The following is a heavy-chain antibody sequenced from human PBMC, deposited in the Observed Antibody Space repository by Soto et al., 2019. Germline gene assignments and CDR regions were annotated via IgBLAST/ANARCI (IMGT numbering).Heavy chain of an antibody. Sequence: ASVKVSCKASGYTFTSYAMHWVRQAPGQRLEWMGWISAYNGNTSYPQRLQGRVTMTTDTPTSTAYMELRSLRSDDTAVYYCARDPQKIPMVFEGPPHGFDIWGQGTMVTVSS. CDR1: GYTFTSYA. CDR3: ARDPQKIPMVFEGPPHGFDI. D-gene: IGHD3-10*01. J-gene: IGHJ3*02. CDR2: ISAYNGNT. V-gene: IGHV1-18*01.